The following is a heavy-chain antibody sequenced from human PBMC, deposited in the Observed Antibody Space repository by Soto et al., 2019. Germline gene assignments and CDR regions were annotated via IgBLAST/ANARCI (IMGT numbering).Heavy chain of an antibody. Sequence: EVQLLESGGGLVQPGGSLRLSCAASGFTFSSYAMSWVRQAPGKGLEWVSAISGSGGSTYYADSVKGRFTISRDNSKNTLYLQMNSLRAEDTAVYYCAKDPAGWDMGPITGKGYSYGYSRVYWGQGTLVTVSS. CDR2: ISGSGGST. V-gene: IGHV3-23*01. CDR3: AKDPAGWDMGPITGKGYSYGYSRVY. CDR1: GFTFSSYA. D-gene: IGHD5-18*01. J-gene: IGHJ4*02.